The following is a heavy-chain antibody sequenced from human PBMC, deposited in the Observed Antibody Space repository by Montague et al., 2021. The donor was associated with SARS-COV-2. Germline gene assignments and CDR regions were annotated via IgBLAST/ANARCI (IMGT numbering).Heavy chain of an antibody. J-gene: IGHJ4*02. CDR2: IYSSGVT. D-gene: IGHD3-22*01. V-gene: IGHV4-61*02. Sequence: TLSLTCTVSGASISSTNYYWSWIRQPAGKGLEWIGRIYSSGVTNYNPSLKSRVSISIDTSKNEFSLKLSSVTAADTAVYYCARIINHCDSDGASSLFDHWGQGIRVTASS. CDR3: ARIINHCDSDGASSLFDH. CDR1: GASISSTNYY.